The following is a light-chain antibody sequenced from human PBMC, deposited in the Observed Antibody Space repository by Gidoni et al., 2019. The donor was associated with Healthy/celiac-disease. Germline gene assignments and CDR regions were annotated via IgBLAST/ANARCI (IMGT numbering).Light chain of an antibody. Sequence: DIQMPQSPSSLSASVGDRVTITCQPSQAISNYLNWYQQKPGKAPKLLIYDASNLETGVPSRFSGSGSGTDFTFTISSLQPEDIATYYCQQYDNLLSVFGGGTKVEIK. CDR1: QAISNY. V-gene: IGKV1-33*01. CDR2: DAS. J-gene: IGKJ4*01. CDR3: QQYDNLLSV.